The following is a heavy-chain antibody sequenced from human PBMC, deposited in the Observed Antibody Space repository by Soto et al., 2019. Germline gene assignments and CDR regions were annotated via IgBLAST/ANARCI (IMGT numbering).Heavy chain of an antibody. D-gene: IGHD1-20*01. CDR2: IYHSGST. CDR3: ARHRGITGTDY. J-gene: IGHJ4*02. Sequence: PSETLSLTCAVSGGSISSGGYSWSWIRQPSGKGLEWIGYIYHSGSTYYNPSHKSRVTISVDRSKNQFSLKLSSVTAADTAVYYCARHRGITGTDYWGQGTLVTVSS. V-gene: IGHV4-30-2*01. CDR1: GGSISSGGYS.